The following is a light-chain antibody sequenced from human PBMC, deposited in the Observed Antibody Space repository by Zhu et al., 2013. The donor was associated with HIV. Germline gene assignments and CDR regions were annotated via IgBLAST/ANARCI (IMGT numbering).Light chain of an antibody. J-gene: IGKJ3*01. V-gene: IGKV1-5*03. CDR3: QQYNSYPGT. CDR1: QSISSS. Sequence: DIQMTQSPSTLSASVGDRVTITCRASQSISSSLAWYQQKPGKAPKLLIYKASTLESGVPSRFSASGSGTEFTLTISSLQPDDFATYYCQQYNSYPGTFGPGTKVDIK. CDR2: KAS.